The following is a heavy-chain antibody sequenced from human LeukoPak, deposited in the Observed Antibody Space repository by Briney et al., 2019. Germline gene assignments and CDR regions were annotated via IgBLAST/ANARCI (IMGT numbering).Heavy chain of an antibody. CDR2: ISGDSGST. CDR1: GFTFDDYA. J-gene: IGHJ6*02. Sequence: PGGSVRLSCEASGFTFDDYAMNWVRQAPGKGLEWVSLISGDSGSTYYADSVKGRFTISRDNSKNSLYLQMNSLRTEDTALYYCAKDSRYSYGYYYYYYGMDVWGQGTTVTVSS. CDR3: AKDSRYSYGYYYYYYGMDV. V-gene: IGHV3-43*02. D-gene: IGHD5-18*01.